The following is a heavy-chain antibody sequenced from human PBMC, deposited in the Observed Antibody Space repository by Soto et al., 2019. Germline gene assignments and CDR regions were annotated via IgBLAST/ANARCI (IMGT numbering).Heavy chain of an antibody. CDR3: AKDHREGYTYGYLLSD. J-gene: IGHJ4*02. CDR2: SRDKPQGYST. Sequence: EVQLVESGGGLVQPGGSLRLSCAGSGFTLSDHYIDWVRQAPGKGLEWVGRSRDKPQGYSTAYAASVKGRFTTSRDESKNSAYLQMNSLKTEDTAVYYCAKDHREGYTYGYLLSDWGQGTLVTVSS. D-gene: IGHD5-18*01. CDR1: GFTLSDHY. V-gene: IGHV3-72*01.